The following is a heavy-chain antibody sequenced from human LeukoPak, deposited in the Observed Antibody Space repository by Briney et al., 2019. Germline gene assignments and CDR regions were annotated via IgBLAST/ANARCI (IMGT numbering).Heavy chain of an antibody. CDR2: INSDGSST. Sequence: GGSLRLSCAASGFTFSSYWMHWVRHAPGKGLVWDSRINSDGSSTSYADPVKGRFTISRDNAKNTLYLQMNSLRAEDTAVYYCARGGRIAVANFDYWGQGTLVTVSS. CDR1: GFTFSSYW. CDR3: ARGGRIAVANFDY. J-gene: IGHJ4*02. D-gene: IGHD6-19*01. V-gene: IGHV3-74*01.